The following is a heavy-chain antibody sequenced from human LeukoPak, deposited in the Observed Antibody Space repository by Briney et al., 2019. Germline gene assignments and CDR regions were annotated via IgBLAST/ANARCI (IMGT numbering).Heavy chain of an antibody. CDR1: GGSISSGSYY. CDR2: IYRSGST. J-gene: IGHJ5*02. V-gene: IGHV4-61*10. Sequence: SETLSLTCAVYGGSISSGSYYWSWIRQPAGKRLEWIGHIYRSGSTNYNPSLKSRVTISVDTSKNQFSLKLSSVTAADTAVYYCAGNRFSGYNNWFDPWGQGTLVTVSS. CDR3: AGNRFSGYNNWFDP. D-gene: IGHD6-13*01.